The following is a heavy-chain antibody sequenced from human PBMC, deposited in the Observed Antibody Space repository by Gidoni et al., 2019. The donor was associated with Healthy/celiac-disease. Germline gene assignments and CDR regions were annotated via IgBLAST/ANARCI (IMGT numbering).Heavy chain of an antibody. CDR1: RVSISTGGYY. Sequence: QVQLQESGPGLVQPPHTLSLTCTVTRVSISTGGYYWSWIRQHPGKGLEWIGYIDYSGSTYYNPSLKSRVTISVDTSKNQFSLKLSSVTAADTAVYYCARGALAAAGTDWGQGTLVTVSS. J-gene: IGHJ4*02. V-gene: IGHV4-31*03. CDR2: IDYSGST. CDR3: ARGALAAAGTD. D-gene: IGHD6-13*01.